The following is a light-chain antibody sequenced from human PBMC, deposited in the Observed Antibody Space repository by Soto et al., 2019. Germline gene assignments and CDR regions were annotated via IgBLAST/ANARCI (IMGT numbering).Light chain of an antibody. CDR1: QSISSW. CDR2: DAS. CDR3: QQYNSYSGT. Sequence: DIPMTQSPSTLSASVGDRVTITCRASQSISSWLAWYQQKPGKAPKLLIYDASSLESGVPSRFSGSGSGTEFTLTNSSLQPDDFATYYCQQYNSYSGTFGQGTKVEI. J-gene: IGKJ1*01. V-gene: IGKV1-5*01.